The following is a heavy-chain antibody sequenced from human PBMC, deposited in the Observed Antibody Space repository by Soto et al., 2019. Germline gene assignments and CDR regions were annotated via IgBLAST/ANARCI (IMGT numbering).Heavy chain of an antibody. Sequence: PSETLSLTCTVSGGSVSSGSYYWSWIRQPPGKGLEWIGYIYYSGSTKYNPSLKSRVTISVDTSKNQFSLKLSSVTAADTAVYYCASLRFLGYYYGMDVWGQGTTVTVSS. CDR2: IYYSGST. J-gene: IGHJ6*02. CDR1: GGSVSSGSYY. D-gene: IGHD3-3*01. V-gene: IGHV4-61*01. CDR3: ASLRFLGYYYGMDV.